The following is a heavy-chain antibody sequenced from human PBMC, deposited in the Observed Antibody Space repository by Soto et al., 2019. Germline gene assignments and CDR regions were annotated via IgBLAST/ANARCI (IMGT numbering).Heavy chain of an antibody. D-gene: IGHD2-2*01. Sequence: ASVKVSCKASGYTFTSYAMHWVRQAPGQRLEWMGWINPNSGGTNYAQKFQGWVTMTRDTSISTAYMELSRLRSDDTAVYYCAREGRGYCISTSCYAGGYYYYYGMDVWGQGTTVTVSS. CDR2: INPNSGGT. CDR1: GYTFTSYA. CDR3: AREGRGYCISTSCYAGGYYYYYGMDV. J-gene: IGHJ6*02. V-gene: IGHV1-2*04.